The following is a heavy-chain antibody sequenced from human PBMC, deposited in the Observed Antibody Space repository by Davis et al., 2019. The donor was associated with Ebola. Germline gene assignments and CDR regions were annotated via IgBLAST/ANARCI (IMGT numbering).Heavy chain of an antibody. CDR1: GFTFSSYA. V-gene: IGHV3-30-3*01. D-gene: IGHD3-3*01. J-gene: IGHJ4*02. CDR3: ARGPGGSGLYYFDY. CDR2: ISYDGSNK. Sequence: GESLKISCAASGFTFSSYAMHWVRQAPGKGLEWVAVISYDGSNKYYADSVKGRFTISRDNSKNTLYPQMNSLRAEDTAVYYCARGPGGSGLYYFDYWGQGTLVTVSS.